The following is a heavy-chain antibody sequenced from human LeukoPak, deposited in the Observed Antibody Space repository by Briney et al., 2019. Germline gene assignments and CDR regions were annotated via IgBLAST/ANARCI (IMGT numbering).Heavy chain of an antibody. J-gene: IGHJ5*02. Sequence: PSQTLSLTCAVSGGSISSGGYSWSWIRQPPGKGLEWIGYIYHSGSTYYNPSLKSRVTISVDRSKNQFSLKLSSVTAADTAVYYCASRVVPAATWMGWFDPWGQGTLVTVSS. V-gene: IGHV4-30-2*01. CDR2: IYHSGST. CDR1: GGSISSGGYS. CDR3: ASRVVPAATWMGWFDP. D-gene: IGHD2-2*01.